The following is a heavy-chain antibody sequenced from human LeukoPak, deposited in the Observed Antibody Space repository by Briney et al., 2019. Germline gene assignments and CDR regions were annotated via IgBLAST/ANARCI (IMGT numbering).Heavy chain of an antibody. J-gene: IGHJ4*02. CDR3: GRGGFNVYVWGSYRFALGGLFDY. V-gene: IGHV4-34*01. D-gene: IGHD3-16*02. CDR2: INHSGST. Sequence: PSETLSLTCAVYGGSFSGYYWSWIRQPPGKGLEWIGEINHSGSTNYNPSLKSRVTISVDTSKNQFSLKLSSVTAADTAVYYCGRGGFNVYVWGSYRFALGGLFDYWGKGTLVTVSS. CDR1: GGSFSGYY.